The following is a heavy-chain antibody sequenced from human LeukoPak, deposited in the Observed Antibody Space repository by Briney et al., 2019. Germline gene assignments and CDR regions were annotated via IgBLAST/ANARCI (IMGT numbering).Heavy chain of an antibody. D-gene: IGHD5-18*01. CDR3: ARDRRYSYGTGFDP. V-gene: IGHV4-61*02. CDR1: GGSISSGSYY. CDR2: IYTSGST. J-gene: IGHJ5*02. Sequence: SQTLSLTCTVSGGSISSGSYYWSWIRQPAGKGLEWIRRIYTSGSTNYNPSIKSRVTISVDTSKNQFSLKLSSATAADTAVYYCARDRRYSYGTGFDPWGQGTLVTVSS.